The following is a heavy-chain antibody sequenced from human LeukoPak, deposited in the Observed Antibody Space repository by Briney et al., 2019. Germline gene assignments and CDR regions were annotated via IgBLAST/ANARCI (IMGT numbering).Heavy chain of an antibody. J-gene: IGHJ4*02. CDR1: GGSFSGYY. Sequence: SETLSLTCAVYGGSFSGYYWSWIRQPPGKGLEWIGEINHSGSTNYNPFLKSRVTISVDTSKNQFSLKLSSVTAADTAVYYCARVTGYRIEDYFDYWGQGTLVTVSS. CDR3: ARVTGYRIEDYFDY. D-gene: IGHD6-13*01. V-gene: IGHV4-34*01. CDR2: INHSGST.